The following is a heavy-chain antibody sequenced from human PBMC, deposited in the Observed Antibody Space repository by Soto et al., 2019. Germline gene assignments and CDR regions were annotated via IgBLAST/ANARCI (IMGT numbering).Heavy chain of an antibody. D-gene: IGHD2-2*01. CDR1: GYTFTSYG. CDR2: ISAYNGNT. CDR3: ARDRYCSSTSCYYYYYYGMDV. V-gene: IGHV1-18*01. Sequence: ASVKVSCKASGYTFTSYGIGWVRQAPGQGLEWMGWISAYNGNTNYAQKLQGRVTMTTDTSTSTAYMELRSLRSDDTAVYYCARDRYCSSTSCYYYYYYGMDVWGQGTTVTVSS. J-gene: IGHJ6*02.